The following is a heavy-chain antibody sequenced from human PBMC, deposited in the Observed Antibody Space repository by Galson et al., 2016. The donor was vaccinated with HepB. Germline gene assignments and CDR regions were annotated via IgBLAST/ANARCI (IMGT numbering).Heavy chain of an antibody. CDR3: AKASQGTCSGALCYHFDY. CDR1: GFTFTNYA. D-gene: IGHD2-8*02. V-gene: IGHV3-23*01. CDR2: FSCPLRTT. Sequence: SLRLSCAASGFTFTNYAMSWVRQAPGMGLEWVATFSCPLRTTYHAGSVTGRFTISRDNSKNTLFLQMNSLRAEDTAIYYCAKASQGTCSGALCYHFDYWGQGTLVAVSS. J-gene: IGHJ4*02.